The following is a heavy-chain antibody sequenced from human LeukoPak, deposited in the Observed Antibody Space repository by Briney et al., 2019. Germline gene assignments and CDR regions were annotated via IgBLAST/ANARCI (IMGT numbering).Heavy chain of an antibody. Sequence: GGSLRLSCAASGFAFSSYAMSWVRQAPGKGLEWVSAISGSGGSTYYADSVKGRYTISRDNSKNTLYLQMNSLRAEDTAVYYCAKVGLGYDSSGYYYYYGMDVWGQGTTVTVSS. CDR3: AKVGLGYDSSGYYYYYGMDV. J-gene: IGHJ6*02. CDR2: ISGSGGST. CDR1: GFAFSSYA. D-gene: IGHD3-22*01. V-gene: IGHV3-23*01.